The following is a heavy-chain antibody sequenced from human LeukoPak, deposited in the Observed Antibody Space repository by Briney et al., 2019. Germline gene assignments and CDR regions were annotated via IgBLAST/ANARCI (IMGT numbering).Heavy chain of an antibody. Sequence: PGRSLRLSCAASGFTFSNYAMHWVRQAPGKGLEWVAVISYDGSNKYYADSVKGRFTISRDNSKNTLYLQMNSLRAEDTAVYYCAKESSSGWSTYYFDYWGQGTLVTVSS. J-gene: IGHJ4*02. CDR1: GFTFSNYA. CDR2: ISYDGSNK. V-gene: IGHV3-30*18. D-gene: IGHD6-19*01. CDR3: AKESSSGWSTYYFDY.